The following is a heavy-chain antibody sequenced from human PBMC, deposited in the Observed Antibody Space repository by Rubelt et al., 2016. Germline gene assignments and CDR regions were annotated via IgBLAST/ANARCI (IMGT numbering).Heavy chain of an antibody. CDR2: INHSGST. J-gene: IGHJ4*02. D-gene: IGHD3-10*01. CDR3: ARDRSDGSGSQGGDY. CDR1: GGSFSGYY. V-gene: IGHV4-34*01. Sequence: QVQLQQWGAGLLKPSETLSLTCAVYGGSFSGYYWSWIRQPPGTGLEWIGEINHSGSTNYNPAPRGGATILEETSRNKLSLRLGSGTAADTGVYYCARDRSDGSGSQGGDYWGQGTLVTVSS.